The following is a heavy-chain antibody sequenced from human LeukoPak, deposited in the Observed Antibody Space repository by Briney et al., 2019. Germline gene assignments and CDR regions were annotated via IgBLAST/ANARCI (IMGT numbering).Heavy chain of an antibody. CDR1: GYTLTELS. J-gene: IGHJ5*02. Sequence: ASVKVSCKVSGYTLTELSMHWVRQAPGKGLEWMGGFDTEDGETIYAQKFQGRATMTEDTSTDTAYMELSSLRSEDTAVYYCAGVWGSYHSNWFDPWGQGTLVTVSS. CDR3: AGVWGSYHSNWFDP. V-gene: IGHV1-24*01. D-gene: IGHD3-16*01. CDR2: FDTEDGET.